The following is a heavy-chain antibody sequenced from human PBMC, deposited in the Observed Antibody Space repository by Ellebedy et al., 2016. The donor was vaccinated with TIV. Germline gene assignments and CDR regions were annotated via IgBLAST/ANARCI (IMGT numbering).Heavy chain of an antibody. J-gene: IGHJ4*02. D-gene: IGHD3-22*01. CDR3: ARKYYYDSSAFYY. V-gene: IGHV4-34*01. CDR2: INHSGST. CDR1: GGSFSDYY. Sequence: MPSETLSLTCAVYGGSFSDYYWTWIRQPPGKGLEWIGDINHSGSTNYNPSFKSRVSISVDTSKNQFSLKLRAVTAADTAVYYCARKYYYDSSAFYYWGQGTLVTVSS.